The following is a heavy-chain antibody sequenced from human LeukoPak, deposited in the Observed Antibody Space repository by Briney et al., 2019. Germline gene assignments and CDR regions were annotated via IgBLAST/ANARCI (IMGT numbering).Heavy chain of an antibody. V-gene: IGHV3-30*18. J-gene: IGHJ4*02. D-gene: IGHD3-16*01. Sequence: GGSLRLSCEASGLTFSSHGMHWVRQAPGKGLEWVAVVASDGGAKVYADSVRGRFTISRDNSRNTVLLQLNSLRTEDTAVYYCAKEALWGSWYFDYWGRG. CDR1: GLTFSSHG. CDR2: VASDGGAK. CDR3: AKEALWGSWYFDY.